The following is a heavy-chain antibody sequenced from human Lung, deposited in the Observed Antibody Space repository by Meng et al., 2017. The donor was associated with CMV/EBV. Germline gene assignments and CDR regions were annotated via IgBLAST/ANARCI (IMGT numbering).Heavy chain of an antibody. CDR2: INAYNGDT. V-gene: IGHV1-18*01. CDR1: CYTFTNYG. D-gene: IGHD1-26*01. Sequence: QAQLVQSGGEVKKPGASVKVSYKASCYTFTNYGITWVRQAPGQGLEWMGWINAYNGDTNYAQTLQGRVTMTTDTSTSTAYMELRSLRSDDTAVYYCARVEVGITSGDYWGQGTLVTVSS. CDR3: ARVEVGITSGDY. J-gene: IGHJ4*02.